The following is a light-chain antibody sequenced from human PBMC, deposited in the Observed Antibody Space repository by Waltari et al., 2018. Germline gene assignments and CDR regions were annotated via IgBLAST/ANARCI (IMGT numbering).Light chain of an antibody. CDR3: SSYTSSSTPVV. CDR2: EVS. V-gene: IGLV2-14*01. Sequence: QSALTQHASVSGSPGQSITTACTGTSSDGGGYNYVSWYQQHPGKAPKLIIYEVSNRPSGVSNRFSGSKSGNTASLTISGLQAEDEADYYCSSYTSSSTPVVFGGGTKLTVL. J-gene: IGLJ2*01. CDR1: SSDGGGYNY.